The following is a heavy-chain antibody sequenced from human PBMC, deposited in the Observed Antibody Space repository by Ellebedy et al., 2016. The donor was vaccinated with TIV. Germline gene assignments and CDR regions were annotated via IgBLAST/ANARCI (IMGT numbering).Heavy chain of an antibody. J-gene: IGHJ4*02. D-gene: IGHD3-22*01. Sequence: SGPTLVXPPETLTLTCTVSGFSLSNARMGVSWIRQPPGKALEWLAHIFSNDEKSYSTSLKSRLTISKDTSKSQVVLTMTNMDPVDTATYYCAHDNRYYYDSSGYYFWGQGTLVTVSS. CDR1: GFSLSNARMG. CDR2: IFSNDEK. V-gene: IGHV2-26*01. CDR3: AHDNRYYYDSSGYYF.